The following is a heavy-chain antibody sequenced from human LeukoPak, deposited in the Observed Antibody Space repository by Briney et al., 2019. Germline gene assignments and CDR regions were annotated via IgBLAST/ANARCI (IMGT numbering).Heavy chain of an antibody. V-gene: IGHV4-34*01. J-gene: IGHJ4*02. CDR2: INHSGST. CDR3: ARGAGRDCSSTSCYSYDY. D-gene: IGHD2-2*02. Sequence: GSLRLSCAASGFTFSSYAMSWVRQAPGKGLEWIGEINHSGSTNYNPSLKSRVTISVDTSKNQFSLKLSSVTAADTAVYYCARGAGRDCSSTSCYSYDYWGQGTLVTVSS. CDR1: GFTFSSYA.